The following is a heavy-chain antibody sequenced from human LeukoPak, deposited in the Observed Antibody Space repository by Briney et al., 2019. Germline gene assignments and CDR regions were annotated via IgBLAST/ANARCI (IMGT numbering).Heavy chain of an antibody. CDR2: IIPIFGTA. CDR1: GGTFSSYA. J-gene: IGHJ4*02. D-gene: IGHD3-10*01. V-gene: IGHV1-69*13. CDR3: ARRLYYYGSGSYSPFDY. Sequence: SVKVSCKASGGTFSSYAISWVRQAPGQGLEWMGGIIPIFGTADYAQKFQGRVTITADESTSTAYMELSSLRSEDTAVYYCARRLYYYGSGSYSPFDYWGQGTLVTVSS.